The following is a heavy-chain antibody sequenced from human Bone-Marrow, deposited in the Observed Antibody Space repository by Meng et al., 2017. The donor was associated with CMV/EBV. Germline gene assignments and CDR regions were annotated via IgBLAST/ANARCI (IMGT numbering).Heavy chain of an antibody. CDR1: GYTFTSYG. Sequence: ASVKVSCKASGYTFTSYGISWVRQAPGQGLEWMGWISAYNGNTNYAQKLQGRVTMTTDTPTSTAYMELRSLRSDDTAVYYCARDQWLSTPSYYYYYGMDVWGQGTTVTVSS. CDR2: ISAYNGNT. V-gene: IGHV1-18*01. CDR3: ARDQWLSTPSYYYYYGMDV. D-gene: IGHD3-22*01. J-gene: IGHJ6*02.